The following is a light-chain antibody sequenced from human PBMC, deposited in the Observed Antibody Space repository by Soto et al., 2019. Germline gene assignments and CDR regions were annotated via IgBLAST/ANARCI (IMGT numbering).Light chain of an antibody. CDR2: GAS. J-gene: IGKJ1*01. Sequence: EIVMTQSPATLSVSPGERATLSCRASQSVPSNLAWYQQKPGQAPRLLISGASTRATGIPARFSGSGSGTEFTLIISSLQSEDFAVYYGQQYHHWPWTFGQGTKVEI. V-gene: IGKV3-15*01. CDR3: QQYHHWPWT. CDR1: QSVPSN.